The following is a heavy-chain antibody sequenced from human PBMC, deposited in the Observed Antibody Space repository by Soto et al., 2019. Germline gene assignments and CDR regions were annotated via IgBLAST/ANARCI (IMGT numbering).Heavy chain of an antibody. CDR2: IYYRGNT. CDR3: ARLRGGCPGDC. J-gene: IGHJ1*01. CDR1: GGSISNNNYH. Sequence: SSETLSLTCSVSGGSISNNNYHWGWIRQPPGKGLEWMGSIYYRGNTYYKPSLRSRITISVDTSRNQFSLALSSVTAADTAVYFCARLRGGCPGDCWGQGTLVTVSS. V-gene: IGHV4-39*01. D-gene: IGHD1-26*01.